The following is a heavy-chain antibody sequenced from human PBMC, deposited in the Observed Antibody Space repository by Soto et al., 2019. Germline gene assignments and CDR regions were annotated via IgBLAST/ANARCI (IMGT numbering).Heavy chain of an antibody. V-gene: IGHV3-15*07. J-gene: IGHJ4*02. CDR2: IKSKTDGGTT. Sequence: PGGSLRLSCAASGFTFSNAWMNWVRQAPGKGLEWVGRIKSKTDGGTTDYAAPVKGRFTISRDDSKNTLYLQMNSLKTEDTAVYYCTTIIRGSGSYYDPKPFDYWGQGTLVTVSS. CDR1: GFTFSNAW. D-gene: IGHD3-10*01. CDR3: TTIIRGSGSYYDPKPFDY.